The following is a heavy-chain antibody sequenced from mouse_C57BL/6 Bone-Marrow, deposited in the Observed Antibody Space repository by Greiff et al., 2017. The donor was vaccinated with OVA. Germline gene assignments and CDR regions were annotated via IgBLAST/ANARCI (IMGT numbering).Heavy chain of an antibody. V-gene: IGHV1-82*01. CDR2: IYPGDGDT. CDR1: GYAFSSSW. J-gene: IGHJ2*01. D-gene: IGHD2-2*01. Sequence: VQLQQSGPELVKPGASVKISCKASGYAFSSSWMNWVKQRPGKGLEWIGRIYPGDGDTNYNGKFKGKATLTADKSSSTAYMQLSSLTSEDSAVYFCARNGYIDYWGQGTTLTVSS. CDR3: ARNGYIDY.